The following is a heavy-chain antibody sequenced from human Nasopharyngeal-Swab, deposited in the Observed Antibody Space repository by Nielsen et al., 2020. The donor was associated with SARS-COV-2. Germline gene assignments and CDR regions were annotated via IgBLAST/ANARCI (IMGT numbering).Heavy chain of an antibody. CDR2: IKQDGSEK. D-gene: IGHD2-2*01. CDR3: AREEGYCSSTSCSNTIPYYYYGMDV. V-gene: IGHV3-7*01. Sequence: GESLKISCAASGFTFSSYWMSWVRQAPGKGPKWVANIKQDGSEKYYVDSVKGRFTISRDNAKNSLYLQMNSLRAEDTAVYYCAREEGYCSSTSCSNTIPYYYYGMDVWGQGTTVTVSS. J-gene: IGHJ6*02. CDR1: GFTFSSYW.